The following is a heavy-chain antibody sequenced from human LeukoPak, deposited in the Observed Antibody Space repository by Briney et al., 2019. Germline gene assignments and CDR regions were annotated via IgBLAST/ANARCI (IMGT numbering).Heavy chain of an antibody. J-gene: IGHJ6*02. Sequence: PGGSLRLSCAASGFTFSSYSMNWVRQAPGKGLEWVSYISSSSSTIYYADSVKGRFTISRDNAKNSLYLQMNSLRDEDTAVYYCARNGGYCSSTSCYFYYGRAVWAQGTTVPAPS. V-gene: IGHV3-48*02. CDR1: GFTFSSYS. CDR3: ARNGGYCSSTSCYFYYGRAV. CDR2: ISSSSSTI. D-gene: IGHD2-2*01.